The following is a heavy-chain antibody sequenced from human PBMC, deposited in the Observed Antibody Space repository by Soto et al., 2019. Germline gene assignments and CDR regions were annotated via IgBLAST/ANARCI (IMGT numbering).Heavy chain of an antibody. D-gene: IGHD3-22*01. V-gene: IGHV3-30*09. CDR1: GFTFTRFA. CDR2: APHEGSKE. Sequence: QVQLVESGGGVVQSGRSLRLSCVGSGFTFTRFAMHWVRQAPGKGLEWVAVAPHEGSKEQYADSVKGRFAISRDNSKNTLYLQMNSLTVEDTAMYYCATGEAHYYDTSHYWGQGAEVTVSS. CDR3: ATGEAHYYDTSHY. J-gene: IGHJ4*02.